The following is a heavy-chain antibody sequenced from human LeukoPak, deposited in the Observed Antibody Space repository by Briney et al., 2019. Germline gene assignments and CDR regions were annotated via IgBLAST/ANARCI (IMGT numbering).Heavy chain of an antibody. CDR1: GGTFSTFA. Sequence: SVKVSSKASGGTFSTFAISWVRQAPGQGLEWMGGIIPIFGTANYAQKFQGRVTITADESTSTAYMELSSLRSEDTAVYYCARAERYFDWSPYYFDYWGQGTLVTVSS. J-gene: IGHJ4*02. V-gene: IGHV1-69*13. CDR3: ARAERYFDWSPYYFDY. CDR2: IIPIFGTA. D-gene: IGHD3-9*01.